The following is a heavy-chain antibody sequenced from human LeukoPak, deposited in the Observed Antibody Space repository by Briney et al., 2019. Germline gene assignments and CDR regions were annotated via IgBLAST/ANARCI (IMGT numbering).Heavy chain of an antibody. CDR1: GYTFTSYC. V-gene: IGHV1-18*01. CDR3: ARLSVSSWYPYLDY. CDR2: INAYNGNT. J-gene: IGHJ4*02. D-gene: IGHD6-13*01. Sequence: GASVKVSCKASGYTFTSYCISWVRQSPGQGLEWMGWINAYNGNTNYAQKFQGRVTMTRDTSISTAYMELNRLRSDDTAVYYCARLSVSSWYPYLDYWGQGSLVTVSS.